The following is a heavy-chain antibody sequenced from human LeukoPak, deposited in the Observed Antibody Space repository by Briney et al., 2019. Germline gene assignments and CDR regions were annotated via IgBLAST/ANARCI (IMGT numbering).Heavy chain of an antibody. CDR1: SGSISGYY. D-gene: IGHD6-19*01. CDR2: IYYTGKP. CDR3: ARWDCSSGTCFHLDY. J-gene: IGHJ4*02. Sequence: SETLSLTCTVSSGSISGYYWGWIRQPPGGTLEYIGHIYYTGKPDYNPSLKSRVTMSVDTSKNQFSLRLSSVAAADTAVYYCARWDCSSGTCFHLDYWGQGTLVTVSS. V-gene: IGHV4-59*01.